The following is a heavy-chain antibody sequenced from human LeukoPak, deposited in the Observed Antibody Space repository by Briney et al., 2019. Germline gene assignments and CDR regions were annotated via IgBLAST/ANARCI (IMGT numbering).Heavy chain of an antibody. D-gene: IGHD3-10*01. J-gene: IGHJ4*02. CDR3: ASNSGSYLYYFDY. CDR2: IIPIFGTA. V-gene: IGHV1-69*05. Sequence: ASVKVSCKASGGTFSSYAISWVRQAPGQGLEWMGGIIPIFGTANYAQKFQGRVTITTDESTSTAYMELSSLGSEDTAVYYCASNSGSYLYYFDYWGQGTLVTVSS. CDR1: GGTFSSYA.